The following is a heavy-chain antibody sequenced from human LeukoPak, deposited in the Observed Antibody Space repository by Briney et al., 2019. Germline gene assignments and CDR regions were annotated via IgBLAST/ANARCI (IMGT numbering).Heavy chain of an antibody. J-gene: IGHJ4*02. CDR3: ATPPNGGDLNYYFDY. CDR2: IWYDGSNK. CDR1: GFTFSSYG. V-gene: IGHV3-30*02. Sequence: GGSLRLSCAASGFTFSSYGMHWVRQAPGKGLEWVAVIWYDGSNKYYADSVKGRFTISRDNSKNTLYLQMNTLRAEDTAVYYCATPPNGGDLNYYFDYWGQGTLVTVSS. D-gene: IGHD2-21*01.